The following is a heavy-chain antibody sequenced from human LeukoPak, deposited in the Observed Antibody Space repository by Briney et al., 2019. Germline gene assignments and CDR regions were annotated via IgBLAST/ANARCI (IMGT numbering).Heavy chain of an antibody. J-gene: IGHJ4*02. CDR3: ARSFRLLWFGELLSYPNY. CDR2: INHSGST. CDR1: GGSFSGYY. Sequence: SETLSLTCAVYGGSFSGYYWSWIRQPPGKGLEWIGEINHSGSTNYNPSLKSRVTISVDTSKNQFSLKLSSVTAADTAVYYCARSFRLLWFGELLSYPNYWGQGTLVTVSS. V-gene: IGHV4-34*01. D-gene: IGHD3-10*01.